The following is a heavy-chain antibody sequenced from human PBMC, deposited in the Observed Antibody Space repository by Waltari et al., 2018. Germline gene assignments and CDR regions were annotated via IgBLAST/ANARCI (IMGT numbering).Heavy chain of an antibody. Sequence: EVQLVESGGGLVQPGRSLSLSCAASGFTFDDYAMHWVRQAPGKGLEWVSGISWNSGSIGYADSVKGRFTISRDNAKNSLYLQMNSLRAEDTALYYCAKGPGVYYFDYWGQGTLVTVSS. CDR2: ISWNSGSI. D-gene: IGHD7-27*01. J-gene: IGHJ4*02. V-gene: IGHV3-9*01. CDR1: GFTFDDYA. CDR3: AKGPGVYYFDY.